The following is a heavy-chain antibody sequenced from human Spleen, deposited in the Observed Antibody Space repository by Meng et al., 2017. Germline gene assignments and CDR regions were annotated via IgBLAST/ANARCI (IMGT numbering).Heavy chain of an antibody. Sequence: QPQLQESGTGLVKTSEALSLTCSVSGGSISTSGYYWGWVRQPPGKGLEWIGSIGHSGFTYYTPSLKSRVTISVDTSKNQFSLEVTSVTAADTAVYYCVRSSGWVRTGFDPWGQGTLVTVSS. D-gene: IGHD6-19*01. CDR3: VRSSGWVRTGFDP. J-gene: IGHJ5*02. V-gene: IGHV4-39*01. CDR2: IGHSGFT. CDR1: GGSISTSGYY.